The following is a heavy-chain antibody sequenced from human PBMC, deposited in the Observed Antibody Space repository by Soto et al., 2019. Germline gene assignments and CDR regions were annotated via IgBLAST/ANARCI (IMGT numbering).Heavy chain of an antibody. CDR3: VRNSPIGSTFSGNHAIDY. CDR1: GDPFKNDI. CDR2: VIPLLDIA. V-gene: IGHV1-69*02. Sequence: QVQLVQSGAEVKKPGSSVKVSCKTSGDPFKNDIITWVRQAPGQGLEWMGRVIPLLDIAIYAQKFQGRVTITADKSTSTAYMEMNSLRSEDTAVYYCVRNSPIGSTFSGNHAIDYWGPGTLVTVSS. D-gene: IGHD5-12*01. J-gene: IGHJ4*02.